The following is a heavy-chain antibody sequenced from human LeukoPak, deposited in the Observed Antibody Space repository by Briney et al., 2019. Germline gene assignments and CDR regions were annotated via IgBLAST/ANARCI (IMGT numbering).Heavy chain of an antibody. CDR1: GGTFSSYA. Sequence: ASVKVSCKASGGTFSSYAISWVRQAPGQGLEWMGGIIPIFGTANYAQKFQGRVTITADKSTSTAYVELSSLRSEDTAVYYCARVGARYYYYMDVWSKGTTVTVSS. CDR3: ARVGARYYYYMDV. D-gene: IGHD1-26*01. CDR2: IIPIFGTA. V-gene: IGHV1-69*06. J-gene: IGHJ6*03.